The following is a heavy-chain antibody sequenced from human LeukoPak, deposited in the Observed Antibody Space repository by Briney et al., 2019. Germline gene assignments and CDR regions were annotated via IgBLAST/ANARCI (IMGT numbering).Heavy chain of an antibody. D-gene: IGHD6-6*01. CDR3: ARDLAAARLDF. V-gene: IGHV3-33*08. CDR1: GFTFDDYA. J-gene: IGHJ4*02. Sequence: PGGSLRLSCAASGFTFDDYAMHWVRQAPGKGLEWVANIWFDGSQEYYADTVKGRFTISRDISKSTLYLQMNSLRAEDTAVYYCARDLAAARLDFRGQGTLVTVSS. CDR2: IWFDGSQE.